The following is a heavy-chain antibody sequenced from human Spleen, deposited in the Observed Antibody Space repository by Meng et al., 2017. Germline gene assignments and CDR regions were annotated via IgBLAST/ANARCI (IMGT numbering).Heavy chain of an antibody. D-gene: IGHD3-9*01. CDR3: ARDADWVIFDH. J-gene: IGHJ4*02. V-gene: IGHV3-74*03. Sequence: GESLKISCAASRFTFSSYNMHWVRQTPGEGLVWVSRINTDASSTTYADSVKGRFTISRDDAKNTVYLQMNSLRAEDTAVYYCARDADWVIFDHWGQGALVTVSS. CDR2: INTDASST. CDR1: RFTFSSYN.